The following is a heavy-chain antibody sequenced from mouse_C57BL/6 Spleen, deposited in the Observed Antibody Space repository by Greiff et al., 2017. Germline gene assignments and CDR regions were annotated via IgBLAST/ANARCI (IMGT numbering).Heavy chain of an antibody. D-gene: IGHD1-1*01. CDR3: ARLGTTNLYFDV. Sequence: LVESGPELVKPGASVKISCKASGYAFSSSWMNWVKQRPGKGLEWIGRIYPGDGDTNYNGKFKGKATLTADKSSSTAYMQLSSLTSEDSAVYFCARLGTTNLYFDVWGTGTTVTVSS. CDR1: GYAFSSSW. J-gene: IGHJ1*03. V-gene: IGHV1-82*01. CDR2: IYPGDGDT.